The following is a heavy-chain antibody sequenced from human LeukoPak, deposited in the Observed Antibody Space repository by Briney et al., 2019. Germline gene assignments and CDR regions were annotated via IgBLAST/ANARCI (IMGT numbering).Heavy chain of an antibody. CDR2: IGSSGGST. Sequence: GGSLRLSCAASGFTFSSYAMSWVRQAPGKGLEWVSTIGSSGGSTYYADSVKGRFTISRDNSKNTLYLQMNSLRAEDTAIYYCAKAMALIAADYWGQGTLVTVSS. CDR1: GFTFSSYA. CDR3: AKAMALIAADY. J-gene: IGHJ4*02. D-gene: IGHD6-13*01. V-gene: IGHV3-23*01.